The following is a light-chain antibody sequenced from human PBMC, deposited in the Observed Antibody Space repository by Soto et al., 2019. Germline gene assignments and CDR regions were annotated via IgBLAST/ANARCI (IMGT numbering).Light chain of an antibody. J-gene: IGKJ1*01. Sequence: EIVLTQSPGTLSLSPGERATLSCRASQSVGSDYLAWYQQKPGQAPRLLIYGTSIRATGIPDRFSGSGSGTDFTLTIGRLEPEDFAVYYCQQYGSSPPLTFGQGTKVDIK. CDR2: GTS. CDR3: QQYGSSPPLT. CDR1: QSVGSDY. V-gene: IGKV3-20*01.